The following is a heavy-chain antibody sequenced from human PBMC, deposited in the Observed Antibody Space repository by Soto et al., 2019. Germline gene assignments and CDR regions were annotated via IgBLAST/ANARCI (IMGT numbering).Heavy chain of an antibody. CDR1: GYTFTNYG. Sequence: QVQLLQSGAEVKKPGASVKVSCKASGYTFTNYGITWVRQAPGQGHEWMGWIGAYNGDTHYTVRLQGRGTMTTDTSTSTAYMELRGLRSDETAVYYCAGVRQLVGYFYYYMHVWGKGTTVTVSS. J-gene: IGHJ6*03. D-gene: IGHD6-6*01. CDR3: AGVRQLVGYFYYYMHV. V-gene: IGHV1-18*01. CDR2: IGAYNGDT.